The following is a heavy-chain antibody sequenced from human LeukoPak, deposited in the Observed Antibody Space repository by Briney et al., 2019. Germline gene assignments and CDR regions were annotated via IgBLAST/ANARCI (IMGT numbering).Heavy chain of an antibody. D-gene: IGHD5-18*01. Sequence: PGGSLRPSCAASGFTYINYAMSWVRQTPGKGLEWVSTISGSGGTIYYADSVMGRFTISRDNSKNTLYLQINSLRADDTAVYYCAKGRGYNYAPFDYWGQGIVVTVSS. CDR3: AKGRGYNYAPFDY. V-gene: IGHV3-23*01. CDR1: GFTYINYA. J-gene: IGHJ4*02. CDR2: ISGSGGTI.